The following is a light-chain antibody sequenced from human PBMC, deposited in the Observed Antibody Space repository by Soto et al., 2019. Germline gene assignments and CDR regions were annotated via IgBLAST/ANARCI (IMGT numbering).Light chain of an antibody. V-gene: IGKV1-5*01. CDR3: QQDESHWRT. Sequence: DIHMTQSPSTLWASVGDRVTITCRASQSIRSWLAWYQQKPGKAPKLLIYDASSLESGVPSRFSGRRSGTEFTLTISSLQPDDFGPYYCQQDESHWRTFGQGTKVDIK. J-gene: IGKJ1*01. CDR2: DAS. CDR1: QSIRSW.